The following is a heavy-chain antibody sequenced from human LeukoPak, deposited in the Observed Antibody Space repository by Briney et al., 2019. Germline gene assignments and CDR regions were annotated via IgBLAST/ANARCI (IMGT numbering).Heavy chain of an antibody. V-gene: IGHV4-59*01. Sequence: SETLSLTCNVSGGPISPYYWTWIRQPPGKGLEWIGFIYYFGSPNYNPSLKSRVTILVDTSKNQFSLQLTSVTAADTAVYYCAGGLRYSSDYWGPGIPVTVSS. CDR3: AGGLRYSSDY. CDR1: GGPISPYY. J-gene: IGHJ4*02. CDR2: IYYFGSP. D-gene: IGHD6-13*01.